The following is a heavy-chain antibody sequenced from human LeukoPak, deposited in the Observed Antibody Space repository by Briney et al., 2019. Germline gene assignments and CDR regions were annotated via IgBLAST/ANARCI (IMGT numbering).Heavy chain of an antibody. CDR1: GGSISSYY. V-gene: IGHV4-59*01. D-gene: IGHD3-22*01. Sequence: SETLPLTCTVSGGSISSYYWSWIRQPPGKGLEWIGYIYYSGSTNYNPSLKSRVTISVDTSKNQFSLKLSSVTAADTAVYYCARDGDYYDSSGSDDAFDIWGQGTMVTVSS. CDR3: ARDGDYYDSSGSDDAFDI. J-gene: IGHJ3*02. CDR2: IYYSGST.